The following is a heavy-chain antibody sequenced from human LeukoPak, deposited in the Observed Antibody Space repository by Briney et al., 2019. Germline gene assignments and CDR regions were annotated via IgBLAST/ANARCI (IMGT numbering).Heavy chain of an antibody. CDR2: ISRSSSTK. CDR3: ARVLRYCSGGNCYSGGLGYMDV. CDR1: GFTFSDYN. V-gene: IGHV3-11*01. Sequence: PGGSLRLSCAASGFTFSDYNMKWIRQAPGKGLEWVSSISRSSSTKYYADSVKGRFTISRDNAKNSLFLQMNSLRAEDMAVYYCARVLRYCSGGNCYSGGLGYMDVWGKGTTVTISS. J-gene: IGHJ6*03. D-gene: IGHD2-15*01.